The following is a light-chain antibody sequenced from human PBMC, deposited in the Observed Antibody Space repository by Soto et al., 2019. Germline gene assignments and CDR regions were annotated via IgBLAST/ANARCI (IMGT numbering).Light chain of an antibody. CDR2: GAS. V-gene: IGKV3-15*01. Sequence: EIEMTQSPATLSVSPGERATLSCRASQSVSNNLAWYQQQPGQAPRLLIYGASTMATGIPARFSGSESGTEFTLTISSPQSEDFAVYYCQQYNNWPLTFGGGTKVEIK. J-gene: IGKJ4*01. CDR1: QSVSNN. CDR3: QQYNNWPLT.